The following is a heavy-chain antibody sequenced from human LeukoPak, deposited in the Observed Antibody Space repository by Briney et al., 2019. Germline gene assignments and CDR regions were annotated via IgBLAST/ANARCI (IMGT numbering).Heavy chain of an antibody. CDR2: FYSSGST. Sequence: SETLSLTGTVSGGSISSSSYYWGWIRQPPGKGLEWIGSFYSSGSTYYNPSLKSRVTIFVDTSKNQFSLKLSSVTAADTAVFYCARHGLGTTGTTDAFDIWGQGTMVTVSS. D-gene: IGHD1-1*01. J-gene: IGHJ3*02. CDR1: GGSISSSSYY. V-gene: IGHV4-39*01. CDR3: ARHGLGTTGTTDAFDI.